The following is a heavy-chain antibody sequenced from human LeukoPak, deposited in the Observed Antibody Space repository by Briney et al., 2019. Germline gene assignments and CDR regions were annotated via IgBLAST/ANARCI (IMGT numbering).Heavy chain of an antibody. D-gene: IGHD3-22*01. CDR3: ATSDDSSGPD. V-gene: IGHV3-7*01. CDR1: GFTFSGYW. J-gene: IGHJ4*02. Sequence: GGSLRLSCAASGFTFSGYWMSWVRQAPGKGLEWVANINQDGSIIHYVDSAKGRLTISRDNAKNSLYLQMNYLRAEDTALYYCATSDDSSGPDWGQGTLVTVSS. CDR2: INQDGSII.